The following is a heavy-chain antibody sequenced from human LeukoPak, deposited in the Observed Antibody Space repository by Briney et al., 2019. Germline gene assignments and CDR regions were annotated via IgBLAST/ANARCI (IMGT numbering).Heavy chain of an antibody. J-gene: IGHJ4*02. CDR1: GGSISTFY. V-gene: IGHV4-59*08. D-gene: IGHD2-2*01. CDR2: IYYSGST. CDR3: ARRCSSTSCSFGY. Sequence: PSETLSLTCTVSGGSISTFYWSWIRQPLGKGLEWIGHIYYSGSTNYTPSLKSRVTMSVDTSKNQFSLKLRSVTAADTAVYYCARRCSSTSCSFGYWGQGILVTVSS.